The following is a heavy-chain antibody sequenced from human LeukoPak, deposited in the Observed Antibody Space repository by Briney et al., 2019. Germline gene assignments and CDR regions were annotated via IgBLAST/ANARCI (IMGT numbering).Heavy chain of an antibody. CDR3: ARDANYFDSSTYYDAFDV. CDR2: IKPDESEK. V-gene: IGHV3-7*05. Sequence: GGSLRLSCAASGFTFSDYYMSWIRQAPGKGLEWVANIKPDESEKYCVDSVKGRFTISRDNAINSLYLQMNSLRAEDTAVYYCARDANYFDSSTYYDAFDVWGQGTMVTVSS. J-gene: IGHJ3*01. D-gene: IGHD3-22*01. CDR1: GFTFSDYY.